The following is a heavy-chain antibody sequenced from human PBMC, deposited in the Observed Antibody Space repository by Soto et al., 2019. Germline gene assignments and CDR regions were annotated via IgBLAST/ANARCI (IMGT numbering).Heavy chain of an antibody. CDR1: GGSIRTHY. J-gene: IGHJ5*02. V-gene: IGHV4-59*08. CDR3: ARLPEVSGSLAWFDP. Sequence: SETLSLTCTVSGGSIRTHYWTWIRQPPGKGLEWIAYMYHSGTTNYNPSLKSRATISVDTSKNQLSLNLYSVTAADTALYYCARLPEVSGSLAWFDPWGQGTLVTVS. CDR2: MYHSGTT. D-gene: IGHD3-10*01.